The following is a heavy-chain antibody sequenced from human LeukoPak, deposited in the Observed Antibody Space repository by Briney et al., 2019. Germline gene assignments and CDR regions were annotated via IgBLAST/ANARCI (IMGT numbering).Heavy chain of an antibody. CDR1: RFTFSSYG. CDR3: ARDAVWGYYDSSGYYPLGY. D-gene: IGHD3-22*01. CDR2: IQYDGSNE. V-gene: IGHV3-30*02. Sequence: GGSLRLSCAASRFTFSSYGMHWVRQAPGKGLEWVAYIQYDGSNEQYADSVKGRFSISRDSSKNILYLQMNSLRAEDTAVYYCARDAVWGYYDSSGYYPLGYWGQGTLVTVSS. J-gene: IGHJ4*02.